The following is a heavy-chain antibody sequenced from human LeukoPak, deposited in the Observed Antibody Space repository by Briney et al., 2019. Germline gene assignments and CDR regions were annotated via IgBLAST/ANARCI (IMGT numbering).Heavy chain of an antibody. CDR1: GFTFSHYY. J-gene: IGHJ3*02. V-gene: IGHV3-11*04. CDR2: ITNSGNSI. Sequence: GGSLRLSCAASGFTFSHYYMIWIRQAPGKGLEGVSYITNSGNSIFYADSVKGRFTISKDNAKNQLYLQMNSLRAEDTAVYYCARAYLDAFDIWGQGTMVTVSS. CDR3: ARAYLDAFDI.